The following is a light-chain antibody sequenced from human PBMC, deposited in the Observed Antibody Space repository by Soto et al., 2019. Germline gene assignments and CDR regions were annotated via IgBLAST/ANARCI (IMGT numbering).Light chain of an antibody. V-gene: IGLV2-14*03. J-gene: IGLJ2*01. CDR2: GVT. Sequence: QSALTQPASVSGSPGQSITISCTGTSSDVGNSDYVSWYQHHPGKAPKLMISGVTNRPSGVSNRFSGSKSGNTASLTISGRQAEDEADYYCSSSATGTTSPVVFGGGTKLTVL. CDR3: SSSATGTTSPVV. CDR1: SSDVGNSDY.